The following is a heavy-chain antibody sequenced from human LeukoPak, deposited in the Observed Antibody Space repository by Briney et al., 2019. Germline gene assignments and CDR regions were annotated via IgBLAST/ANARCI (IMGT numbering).Heavy chain of an antibody. CDR3: ARDRSSGWYPLDY. J-gene: IGHJ4*02. D-gene: IGHD6-13*01. CDR2: INPSGGST. Sequence: ASVKVSCKASGYIFTNYYMHWVRQAPGQGLEWMGIINPSGGSTSYAQKFQGGVTMTTDSPTSTVYLELSSLRSEDTAMYYCARDRSSGWYPLDYWGQGTLVTVSS. CDR1: GYIFTNYY. V-gene: IGHV1-46*01.